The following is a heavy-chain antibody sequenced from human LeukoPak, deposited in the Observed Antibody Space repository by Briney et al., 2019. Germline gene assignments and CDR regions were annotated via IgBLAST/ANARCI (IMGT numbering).Heavy chain of an antibody. CDR3: ARDRCSSTSCYFDY. Sequence: GGSLRLSCVASGFTFSNYAIHWVRQAPAKGLEWVAFIRFDGSIKYYADSVRGRFLISRDNSKNTLHLQMNSLGAEDTAAYYCARDRCSSTSCYFDYWGQGTLVTVSS. D-gene: IGHD2-2*01. J-gene: IGHJ4*02. CDR2: IRFDGSIK. V-gene: IGHV3-30*02. CDR1: GFTFSNYA.